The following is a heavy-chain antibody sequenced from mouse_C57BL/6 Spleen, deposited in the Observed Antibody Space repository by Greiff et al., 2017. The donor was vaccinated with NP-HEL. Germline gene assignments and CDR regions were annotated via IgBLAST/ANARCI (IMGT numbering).Heavy chain of an antibody. CDR3: ARGRSTPYWYFDV. D-gene: IGHD1-1*01. V-gene: IGHV1-18*01. J-gene: IGHJ1*03. CDR2: INPNNGGT. Sequence: VQLQQSGPELVKPGASVKIPCKASGYTFTDYNMDWVKQSHGKSLEWIGDINPNNGGTIYNQKFKGKATLTVAKSSSTAYMELRSLTSEDTAVYYCARGRSTPYWYFDVWGTGTTVTVSS. CDR1: GYTFTDYN.